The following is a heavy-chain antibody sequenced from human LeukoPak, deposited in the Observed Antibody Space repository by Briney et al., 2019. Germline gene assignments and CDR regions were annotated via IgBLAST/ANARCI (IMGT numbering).Heavy chain of an antibody. CDR3: ARALSDYYGSGSYYNWVAFDY. CDR1: GFTFSSYS. Sequence: GSLRLSCAASGFTFSSYSMNWVRQAPGKGLEWVSSISSSSSYIYYADSVKGRFTISRDNAKNSLYLQMNSLRAEDTAVYYCARALSDYYGSGSYYNWVAFDYWGQGTLVTVSS. V-gene: IGHV3-21*01. J-gene: IGHJ4*02. D-gene: IGHD3-10*01. CDR2: ISSSSSYI.